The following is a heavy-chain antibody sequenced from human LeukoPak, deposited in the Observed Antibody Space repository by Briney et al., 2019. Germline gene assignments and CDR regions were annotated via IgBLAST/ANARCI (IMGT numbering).Heavy chain of an antibody. Sequence: ASVKVSCKASGYTFTSYDINWVRQATGQGLEWMGWMNPNSGNTGYAQKFQGRVTITRNTSISTAYMELSSLRSEDTAVYYCARRAVGNSYYYSMDVWSKGTTVTVSS. CDR2: MNPNSGNT. V-gene: IGHV1-8*03. J-gene: IGHJ6*03. D-gene: IGHD6-19*01. CDR3: ARRAVGNSYYYSMDV. CDR1: GYTFTSYD.